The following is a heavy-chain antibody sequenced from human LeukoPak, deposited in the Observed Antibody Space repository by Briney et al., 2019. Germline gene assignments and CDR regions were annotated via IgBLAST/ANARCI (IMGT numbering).Heavy chain of an antibody. J-gene: IGHJ6*02. CDR1: GFTFSIYS. V-gene: IGHV3-74*01. CDR3: ARVMGIAAAGQYYYYYGMDV. CDR2: INSDGSST. Sequence: GGSLRLSCAASGFTFSIYSMNWVRQAPGKGLVWVSRINSDGSSTSYADSVKGRFTISRDNAKNTLYLQMNSLRAEDTAVYYCARVMGIAAAGQYYYYYGMDVWGQGTTVTVSS. D-gene: IGHD6-13*01.